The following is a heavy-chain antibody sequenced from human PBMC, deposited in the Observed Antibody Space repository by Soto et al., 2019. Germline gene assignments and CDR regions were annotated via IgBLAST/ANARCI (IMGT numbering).Heavy chain of an antibody. CDR3: AKEKAGQAYYYYDGMDV. CDR1: GYTFTSYA. J-gene: IGHJ6*01. D-gene: IGHD6-13*01. V-gene: IGHV1-3*01. Sequence: ASVKVSCKASGYTFTSYAMHWVRQAPGQRLEWMGWINAGNGNTKYSQKFQGRVTITRDTSASTAYMELSSLTSEDTAVYYCAKEKAGQAYYYYDGMDVWGQGTTVIVSS. CDR2: INAGNGNT.